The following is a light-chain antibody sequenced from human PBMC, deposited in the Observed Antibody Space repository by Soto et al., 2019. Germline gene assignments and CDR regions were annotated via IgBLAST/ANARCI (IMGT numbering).Light chain of an antibody. CDR2: EVS. Sequence: QSALTQPPSVSGSPGQSVTISCTGTSSDVGSYNGVSRYQQPPGTAPKLIIYEVSNRPSGVPDRFSGSKSGNTASLTISGLQAEDEADYYCCSYTLSSTYVFGTGTKLTVL. V-gene: IGLV2-18*02. CDR3: CSYTLSSTYV. CDR1: SSDVGSYNG. J-gene: IGLJ1*01.